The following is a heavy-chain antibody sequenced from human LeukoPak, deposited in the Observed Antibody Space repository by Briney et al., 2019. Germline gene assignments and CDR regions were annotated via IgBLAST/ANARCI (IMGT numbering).Heavy chain of an antibody. Sequence: SETLSLTCAVYGGSFSGYYWSWIRQPPGKGLEWIGEINHSGSTYYNPSLKSRVTISVDTSKNQFSLKLSSVTAADTAVYYCARRFITHDYRGWFDPWGQGTLVTVSS. CDR2: INHSGST. CDR3: ARRFITHDYRGWFDP. V-gene: IGHV4-34*01. CDR1: GGSFSGYY. D-gene: IGHD4-11*01. J-gene: IGHJ5*02.